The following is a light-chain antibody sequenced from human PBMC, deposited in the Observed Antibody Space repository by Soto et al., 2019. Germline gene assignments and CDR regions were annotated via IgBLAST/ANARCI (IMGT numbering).Light chain of an antibody. Sequence: QSALTQSASVSGSPGQSITISCTGTSSDVGAYNYVSWYQQHPGKAPKLMIYEVSNRPSGVSNRFSGSKSGNTASLTISGLLSEDEADYYCSSYTNTSPPYVFGSGTKLTVL. J-gene: IGLJ1*01. CDR3: SSYTNTSPPYV. CDR2: EVS. V-gene: IGLV2-14*01. CDR1: SSDVGAYNY.